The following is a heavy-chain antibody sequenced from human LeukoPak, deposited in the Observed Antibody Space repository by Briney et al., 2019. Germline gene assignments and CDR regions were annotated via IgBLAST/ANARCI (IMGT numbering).Heavy chain of an antibody. V-gene: IGHV1-69*06. CDR2: MIPIFGTA. CDR3: ASWGYDFWSGYGGFDP. J-gene: IGHJ5*02. CDR1: GGTFSSYA. Sequence: ASVKVSCKASGGTFSSYAISWVRQAPGQGLEWMGRMIPIFGTANYAQKFQGRVTITAGKSTSTAYMELSSLRSEDTAVYYCASWGYDFWSGYGGFDPWGQGTLVTVFS. D-gene: IGHD3-3*01.